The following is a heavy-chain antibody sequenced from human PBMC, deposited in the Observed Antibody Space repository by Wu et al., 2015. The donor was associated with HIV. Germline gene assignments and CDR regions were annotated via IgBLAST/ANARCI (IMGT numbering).Heavy chain of an antibody. J-gene: IGHJ1*01. V-gene: IGHV1-2*02. D-gene: IGHD1-26*01. CDR2: INPNSGGS. CDR1: GYTFTDNY. CDR3: TKDYGIVGSTLPEYFQH. Sequence: QVQVVQSGAEVKKPGASVKVSCKTSGYTFTDNYIHWVRQAPGQGLEWMGWINPNSGGSKSPQKFQGRVTMTRDTSVSTVYLELTRLKFDDTAIYYCTKDYGIVGSTLPEYFQHWGQGTLVTVSS.